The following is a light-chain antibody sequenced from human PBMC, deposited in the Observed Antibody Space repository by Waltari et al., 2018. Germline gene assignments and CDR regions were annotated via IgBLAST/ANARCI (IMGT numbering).Light chain of an antibody. CDR1: DNVNSN. CDR2: GAS. CDR3: QQYNFWPLT. J-gene: IGKJ1*01. Sequence: EVVMTPSPATLSVSLGERVTLSCRATDNVNSNLAWTQQKPGQAPKLLIYGASTRATGIPARFSGSGSGTQFTLSISSLQTEDFAVYYCQQYNFWPLTFGQGTKVEI. V-gene: IGKV3-15*01.